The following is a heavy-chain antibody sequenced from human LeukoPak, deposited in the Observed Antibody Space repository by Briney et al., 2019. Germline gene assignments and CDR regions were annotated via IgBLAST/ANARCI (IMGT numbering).Heavy chain of an antibody. Sequence: GGSLRLSCAGSGFTFCGYGMHWFRQTPGKGREWVAVIAYDGSRAFYADSVKGRFTISRDNSKNTMSVQMDDLRAEDTAVYYCTRYNNDHFDYWGQGTLVTVSS. CDR1: GFTFCGYG. D-gene: IGHD1-14*01. CDR2: IAYDGSRA. CDR3: TRYNNDHFDY. V-gene: IGHV3-33*01. J-gene: IGHJ4*02.